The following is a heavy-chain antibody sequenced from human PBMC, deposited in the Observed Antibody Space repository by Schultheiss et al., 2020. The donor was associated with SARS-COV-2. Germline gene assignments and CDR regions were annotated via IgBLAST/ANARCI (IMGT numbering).Heavy chain of an antibody. D-gene: IGHD4-23*01. J-gene: IGHJ6*02. CDR1: GDSVSSNSAA. V-gene: IGHV6-1*01. Sequence: SQTLSLTCAISGDSVSSNSAAWNWIRQSPSRGLEWLGRTYYRSKWYNDYAVSVKSRITINPDTSKNQFSLQLNSVTPEDTAVYYCAKARRVVTHYYYYGMDVWGQGTTVTVSS. CDR3: AKARRVVTHYYYYGMDV. CDR2: TYYRSKWYN.